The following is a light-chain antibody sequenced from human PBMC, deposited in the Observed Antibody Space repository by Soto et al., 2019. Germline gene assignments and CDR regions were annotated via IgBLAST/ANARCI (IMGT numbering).Light chain of an antibody. CDR1: QSVSSH. Sequence: EIVMTQSPDTLFVSLGEGATLSCRASQSVSSHLAWYQHKPGQAPRLLIYGASTRASGIPARFSGSGSETDFTLTISSLQSEDSAVYYCQQYNYWPPYTFGQGTNLEFK. V-gene: IGKV3-15*01. CDR2: GAS. CDR3: QQYNYWPPYT. J-gene: IGKJ2*01.